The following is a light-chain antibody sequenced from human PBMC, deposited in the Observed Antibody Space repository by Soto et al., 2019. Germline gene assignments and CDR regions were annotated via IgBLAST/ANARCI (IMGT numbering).Light chain of an antibody. CDR1: QSVSSSY. Sequence: EIVLTQSPGTLSLSPGERATLSCRASQSVSSSYLAWYQQNPGQAPRLLIYGASSRATGIPDRFSGSGSGTDFTLTISRLEPEDFAEYYCQQYGSSPVTFGPGTRVDIK. CDR2: GAS. CDR3: QQYGSSPVT. V-gene: IGKV3-20*01. J-gene: IGKJ3*01.